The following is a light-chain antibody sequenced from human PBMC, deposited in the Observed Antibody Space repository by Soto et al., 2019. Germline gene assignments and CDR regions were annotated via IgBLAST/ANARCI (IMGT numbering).Light chain of an antibody. CDR2: GAS. V-gene: IGKV3-20*01. J-gene: IGKJ3*01. CDR3: QQYDSSRFT. Sequence: GERATLSCRASQIISSSYLAWYQQKPGKSPRLLVYGASRWATGIPDRFSGSGSGTDFTLTISRLEPEDFAVYYGQQYDSSRFTFGPGTKVDIK. CDR1: QIISSSY.